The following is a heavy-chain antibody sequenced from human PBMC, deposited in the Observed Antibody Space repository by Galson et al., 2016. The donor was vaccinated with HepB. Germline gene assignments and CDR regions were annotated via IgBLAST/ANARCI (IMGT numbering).Heavy chain of an antibody. Sequence: SVKVSCKASGYNFNGHAIHWVRQAPGQRFEWLGWINVGTGNTYYAQNFQGRVTLVRDTSATIVYMEMRSLKSEDTAVYFCARDQKDYGDTLDPWGQGTLVAVSS. D-gene: IGHD4-17*01. V-gene: IGHV1-3*01. CDR1: GYNFNGHA. J-gene: IGHJ5*02. CDR3: ARDQKDYGDTLDP. CDR2: INVGTGNT.